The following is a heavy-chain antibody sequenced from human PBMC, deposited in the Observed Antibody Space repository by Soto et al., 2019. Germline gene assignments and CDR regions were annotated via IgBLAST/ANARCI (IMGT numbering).Heavy chain of an antibody. CDR3: TRLGCSGTYFYYCMDV. CDR1: GLTFSGSA. D-gene: IGHD3-10*02. J-gene: IGHJ6*02. CDR2: IRSEANSYAT. V-gene: IGHV3-73*01. Sequence: PGGSLRLSCAASGLTFSGSAMHWVRQASGEGLEWVGRIRSEANSYATAYAASVIGRFTISRDDSKHPASLQMNSLKTEDTAVYYCTRLGCSGTYFYYCMDVWGPGTTVTVSS.